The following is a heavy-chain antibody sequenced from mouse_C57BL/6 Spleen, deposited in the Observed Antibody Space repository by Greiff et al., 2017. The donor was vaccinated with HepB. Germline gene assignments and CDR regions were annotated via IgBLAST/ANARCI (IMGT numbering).Heavy chain of an antibody. D-gene: IGHD2-4*01. J-gene: IGHJ3*01. Sequence: QVQLQQPGAELVKPGASVKLSCKASGYTFTSYWMHWVKQRPGRGLEWIGRIDPNSGGTKYNEKFKSKATLTVDKPSSTAYMQLSSLTSEDSAVYYCARYGVRDYDEGAWFAYWGQGTLVTVSA. V-gene: IGHV1-72*01. CDR1: GYTFTSYW. CDR2: IDPNSGGT. CDR3: ARYGVRDYDEGAWFAY.